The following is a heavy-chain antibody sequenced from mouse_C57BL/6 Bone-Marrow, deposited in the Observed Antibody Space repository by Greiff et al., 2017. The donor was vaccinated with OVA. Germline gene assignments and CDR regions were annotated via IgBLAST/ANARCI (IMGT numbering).Heavy chain of an antibody. CDR1: GYTFTSYW. CDR2: IYPGSGST. D-gene: IGHD4-1*01. V-gene: IGHV1-55*01. CDR3: ARETGTRAWLAY. Sequence: QVQLQQPGAELVKPGASVKMSCKASGYTFTSYWITWVKPRPGQGLEWIGDIYPGSGSTNYNEKFKSKATLTVDTSSSTAYMQLSSLTSEDSAVYYCARETGTRAWLAYWGQGTLVTVSA. J-gene: IGHJ3*01.